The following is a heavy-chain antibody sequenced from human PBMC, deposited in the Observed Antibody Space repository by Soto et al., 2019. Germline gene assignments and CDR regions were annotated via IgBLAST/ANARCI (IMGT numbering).Heavy chain of an antibody. CDR2: VTHSGST. CDR1: GGSLRGSY. V-gene: IGHV4-34*02. J-gene: IGHJ4*02. CDR3: ARGHIPVYGPVPDYFDS. Sequence: QVHLQQWGAGLLKPSETLSLTCGVYGGSLRGSYWSWIRQPPGKALEWLGKVTHSGSTTFNPSLKSRVSVSVDTSVNQFALKLTSVTAPDTAVYYCARGHIPVYGPVPDYFDSWGQGTLVTVSS. D-gene: IGHD2-21*01.